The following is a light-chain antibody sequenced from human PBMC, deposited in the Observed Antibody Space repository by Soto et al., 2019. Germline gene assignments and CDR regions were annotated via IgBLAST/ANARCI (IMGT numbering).Light chain of an antibody. V-gene: IGLV1-47*01. CDR3: AAWDDSLSDVL. CDR1: TSNIGRDY. CDR2: END. J-gene: IGLJ2*01. Sequence: QSVLTQPPSASGTPGQRVTISCSGSTSNIGRDYVYWYQQFPGTAPKLLIYENDQRPSGVPDRFSGSKSGTLASLAISGLRSEDEADYYCAAWDDSLSDVLFGGGTKLTVL.